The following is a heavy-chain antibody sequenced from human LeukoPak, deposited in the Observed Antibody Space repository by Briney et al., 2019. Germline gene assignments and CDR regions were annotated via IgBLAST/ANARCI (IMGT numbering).Heavy chain of an antibody. D-gene: IGHD1-26*01. V-gene: IGHV1-2*06. Sequence: ASVKVSCKASGYTFTGYYMHWVRQAPGQGLEWMGRINPNSGGTNYAQKFQGRVTMTRDTSISTAYMELSRLRSADTAVYYCARIRYSGSSDAFDIWGQGTMVTVSS. CDR2: INPNSGGT. CDR3: ARIRYSGSSDAFDI. CDR1: GYTFTGYY. J-gene: IGHJ3*02.